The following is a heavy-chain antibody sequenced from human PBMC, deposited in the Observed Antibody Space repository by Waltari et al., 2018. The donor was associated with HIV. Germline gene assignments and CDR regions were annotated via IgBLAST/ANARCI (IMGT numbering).Heavy chain of an antibody. CDR3: ASPKGGWLFAFDV. CDR1: GLTFTNSW. J-gene: IGHJ3*01. Sequence: QLVQSGGEVKQTGESLQLSWKGSGLTFTNSWIAWVRQMPGKGLEWMGMIWPSDSDTKYSPSFQGHVTISADRSTSTAYLQWSSLRASDTAMYYCASPKGGWLFAFDVWGQGTKVTVSS. V-gene: IGHV5-51*01. CDR2: IWPSDSDT. D-gene: IGHD6-19*01.